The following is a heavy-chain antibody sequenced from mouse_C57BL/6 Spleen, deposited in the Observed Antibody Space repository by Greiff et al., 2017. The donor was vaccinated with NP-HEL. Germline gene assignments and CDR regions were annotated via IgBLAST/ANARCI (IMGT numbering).Heavy chain of an antibody. Sequence: LQQSGAELARPGASVKLSCKASGYTFTSYGISWVKQRTGQGLEWIGEIYPRSGNTYYNEKFKGKATLTADKSSSTAYMELRSLTSEDSAVYFCARSDWDKAYWGQGTLVTVSA. CDR3: ARSDWDKAY. D-gene: IGHD4-1*01. CDR2: IYPRSGNT. J-gene: IGHJ3*01. V-gene: IGHV1-81*01. CDR1: GYTFTSYG.